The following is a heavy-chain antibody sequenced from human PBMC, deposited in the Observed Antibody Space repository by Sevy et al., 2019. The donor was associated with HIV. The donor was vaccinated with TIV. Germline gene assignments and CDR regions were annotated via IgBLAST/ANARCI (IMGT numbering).Heavy chain of an antibody. V-gene: IGHV3-30*02. Sequence: GGSLRLSCAASGFTFKNFGMHWVRQAPGKGLEWVTFIRYDGSTKYYADSGRGRFTISRDNSKRTLSLQMNSLRPADTAVYYCVKGPHPAVTTSYGMDVWGQGTTVTVSS. D-gene: IGHD4-17*01. CDR3: VKGPHPAVTTSYGMDV. J-gene: IGHJ6*02. CDR1: GFTFKNFG. CDR2: IRYDGSTK.